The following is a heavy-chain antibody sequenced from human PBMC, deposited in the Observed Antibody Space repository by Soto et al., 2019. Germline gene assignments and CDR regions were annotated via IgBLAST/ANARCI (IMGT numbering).Heavy chain of an antibody. CDR1: GGSISSYY. Sequence: SETLSLTCTVSGGSISSYYWSWIRQPPGKGLEWIGYIYYSGSTNYNPSLKSRVTISVDTSKNQFSLKLSSVTAADTAVYYCARDAYCSSTSCYAGCYYYKDVWGKGTTVTVSS. V-gene: IGHV4-59*01. D-gene: IGHD2-2*01. J-gene: IGHJ6*03. CDR3: ARDAYCSSTSCYAGCYYYKDV. CDR2: IYYSGST.